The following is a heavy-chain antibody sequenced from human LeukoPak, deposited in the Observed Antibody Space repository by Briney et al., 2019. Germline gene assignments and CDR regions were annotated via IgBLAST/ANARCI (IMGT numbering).Heavy chain of an antibody. CDR1: GGSLRSYY. CDR2: VYHSGAT. D-gene: IGHD4-23*01. J-gene: IGHJ4*02. Sequence: PSETLSLTCSVSGGSLRSYYWSWIRQPPGKGLEWIGFVYHSGATSYNPSLKIRVTISLDTSQRQFSLKLSSVTAPDPAVYYCPRDSLRWIDDWGQGTLVTVSS. V-gene: IGHV4-59*01. CDR3: PRDSLRWIDD.